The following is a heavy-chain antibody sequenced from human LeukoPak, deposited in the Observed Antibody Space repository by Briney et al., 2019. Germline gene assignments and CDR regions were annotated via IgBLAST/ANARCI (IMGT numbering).Heavy chain of an antibody. V-gene: IGHV4-59*08. Sequence: PSETLSLTCTVSGGSISRYYWNWIRQPPGKGLEWIGYIYYTGSTNYNPSLKSRVTISIDTSKNQFSLKLSSVTAADTALYYCATLDTAMIRGIDYWGQGTLVTVSS. CDR2: IYYTGST. D-gene: IGHD5-18*01. J-gene: IGHJ4*02. CDR3: ATLDTAMIRGIDY. CDR1: GGSISRYY.